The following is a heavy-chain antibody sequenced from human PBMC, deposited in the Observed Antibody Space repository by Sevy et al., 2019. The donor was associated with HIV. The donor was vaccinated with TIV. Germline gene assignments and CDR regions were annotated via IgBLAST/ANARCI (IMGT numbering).Heavy chain of an antibody. J-gene: IGHJ4*02. Sequence: SETLSLTCTVSGGSVSSGGYYWSWIRQHPGKGLEWIGYIYYSGSTYHNPSLKSRVIISVDTSKNLFSLKLNSVTAADTAVYYCARDGKTGPSFDSWGQGTLVTVSS. CDR3: ARDGKTGPSFDS. CDR2: IYYSGST. D-gene: IGHD1-1*01. CDR1: GGSVSSGGYY. V-gene: IGHV4-31*03.